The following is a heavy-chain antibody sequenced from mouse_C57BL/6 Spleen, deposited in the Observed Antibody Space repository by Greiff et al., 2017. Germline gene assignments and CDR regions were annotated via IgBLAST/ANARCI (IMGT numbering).Heavy chain of an antibody. CDR3: ARSGGDYSNYFFAY. V-gene: IGHV1-76*01. CDR2: IYPGSGNN. J-gene: IGHJ3*01. D-gene: IGHD2-5*01. CDR1: GYTFTDYY. Sequence: VQLQQSGAELVRPGASVKLSCKASGYTFTDYYINWVKQRPGQGLAWIARIYPGSGNNYYNEKFKGKATLTAEKSSSTAYMQLSSLTSEYSSFYFCARSGGDYSNYFFAYWGQGTLVTVSA.